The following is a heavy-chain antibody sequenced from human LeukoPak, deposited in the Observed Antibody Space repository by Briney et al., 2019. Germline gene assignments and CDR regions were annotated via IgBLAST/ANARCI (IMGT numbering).Heavy chain of an antibody. CDR1: GGSISSSSYY. V-gene: IGHV4-39*01. J-gene: IGHJ5*02. CDR2: IYYSGST. Sequence: SETLSLTCTVSGGSISSSSYYWGWIRQPPGKGLEWIGSIYYSGSTYYNPSLKSRVTISVDTSKNQFSLKLSSVTAADTAVYYCASLAVAGGWFDPWGQGTLVTVSS. D-gene: IGHD6-19*01. CDR3: ASLAVAGGWFDP.